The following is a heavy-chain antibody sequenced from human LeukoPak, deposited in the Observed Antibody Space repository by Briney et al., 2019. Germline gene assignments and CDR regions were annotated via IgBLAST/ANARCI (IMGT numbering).Heavy chain of an antibody. Sequence: SETLSLTCTVSGGSISSYYWSWIRQPPGKGLEWIGSIYYSGSTYYNPSLKSRVTISVDTSKNQFSLKLSSVTAADTAVYYCARPFLYSSSWYSPFEDYWGQGTLVTVSS. D-gene: IGHD6-13*01. J-gene: IGHJ4*02. V-gene: IGHV4-59*05. CDR3: ARPFLYSSSWYSPFEDY. CDR2: IYYSGST. CDR1: GGSISSYY.